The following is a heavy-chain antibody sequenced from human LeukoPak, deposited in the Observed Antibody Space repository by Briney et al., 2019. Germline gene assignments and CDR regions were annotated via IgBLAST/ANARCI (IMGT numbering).Heavy chain of an antibody. D-gene: IGHD1-26*01. CDR2: INPNSGGT. Sequence: ASVKVSCKASGYTFTGYYMHWVRQAPGQGLEWMGWINPNSGGTNYAQKFQGRVTMTRDTSISTAYMELRSLRSDDTAVYYCARGEVGGSYGIAFDYWGQGTLVTVSS. J-gene: IGHJ4*02. V-gene: IGHV1-2*02. CDR1: GYTFTGYY. CDR3: ARGEVGGSYGIAFDY.